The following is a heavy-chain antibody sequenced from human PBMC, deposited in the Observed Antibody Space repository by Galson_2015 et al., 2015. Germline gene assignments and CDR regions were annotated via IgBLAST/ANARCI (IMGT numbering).Heavy chain of an antibody. CDR3: ASAMVRGVGLGY. D-gene: IGHD3-10*01. CDR2: IYYSGST. J-gene: IGHJ4*02. Sequence: SEPLSLTCPVSGGSISSYYWSWIRQPPGKGLEWIGYIYYSGSTNYNPSLKSRVTISVDTSKNQFSLKLSSVTAADTAVYYCASAMVRGVGLGYWGQGTLVTVSS. CDR1: GGSISSYY. V-gene: IGHV4-59*01.